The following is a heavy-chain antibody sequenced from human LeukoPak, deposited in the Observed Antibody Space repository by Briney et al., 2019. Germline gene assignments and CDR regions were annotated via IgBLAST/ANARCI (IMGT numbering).Heavy chain of an antibody. D-gene: IGHD2-2*01. Sequence: PGGSLRLSCAASGFTFSSYAMSWVRQAPGEGLEWVSAISGSGGSTYYADSVKGRFTISRDNSKNTLYLQMNSLRAEDTAVYYCAKDPSRRPAGFDYWGQGTLVTVSS. CDR2: ISGSGGST. CDR3: AKDPSRRPAGFDY. J-gene: IGHJ4*02. V-gene: IGHV3-23*01. CDR1: GFTFSSYA.